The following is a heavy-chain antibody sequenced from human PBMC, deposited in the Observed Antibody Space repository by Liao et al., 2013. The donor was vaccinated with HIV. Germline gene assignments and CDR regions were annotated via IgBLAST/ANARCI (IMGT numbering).Heavy chain of an antibody. D-gene: IGHD5-12*01. CDR1: GGSISSGSYY. CDR2: IYTSGST. Sequence: QVQLQESGPGLVKPSQTLSLTCTVSGGSISSGSYYWSWIRQPAGKGLEWIGRIYTSGSTNYNPSLKSRVTISVDTSKNQFSLKLSSVTAADTAVYYCARSRGYVDFDYWGQGTLVTVSS. J-gene: IGHJ4*02. CDR3: ARSRGYVDFDY. V-gene: IGHV4-61*02.